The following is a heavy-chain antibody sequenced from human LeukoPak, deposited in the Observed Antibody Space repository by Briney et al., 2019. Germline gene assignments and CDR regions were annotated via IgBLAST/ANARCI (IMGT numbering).Heavy chain of an antibody. V-gene: IGHV4-4*02. Sequence: SETLSLTCAVSGSSINSSNWWSWVRQPPGKGLEWFGEIYHSGSTNYNPSLKSRVTISVDKSKNQFSLKLSSVTAADTAVYYCARDFRANYGSGSYFSYWGEGTLVTVSS. CDR1: GSSINSSNW. J-gene: IGHJ4*02. D-gene: IGHD3-10*01. CDR2: IYHSGST. CDR3: ARDFRANYGSGSYFSY.